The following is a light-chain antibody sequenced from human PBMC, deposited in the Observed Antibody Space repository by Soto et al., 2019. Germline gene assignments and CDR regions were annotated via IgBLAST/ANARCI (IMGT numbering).Light chain of an antibody. J-gene: IGKJ4*01. V-gene: IGKV4-1*01. CDR3: QQYYSNFT. CDR1: QSVLYISNNKNY. CDR2: WAS. Sequence: DIVMTQSPDSLAVSLGERATINCKSSQSVLYISNNKNYLAWIQQKPGQPPKLLIYWASTRESGVPDRFSGSGTVKDFTLTISSLQAEDVAIYYCQQYYSNFTFSGGTKVEIK.